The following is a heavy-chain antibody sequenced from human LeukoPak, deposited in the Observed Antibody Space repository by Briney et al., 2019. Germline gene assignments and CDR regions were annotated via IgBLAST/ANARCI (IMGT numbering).Heavy chain of an antibody. CDR3: ARRPRDSSSWYPFDY. V-gene: IGHV4-39*01. CDR2: IYYSGSN. Sequence: PSETLSLTCTVSGGSISSSSYYWGWLRQPPGKGLEWIGSIYYSGSNYYNPSLKSRVTISVNTSKNQFSLKLSSVTAADTAVYYCARRPRDSSSWYPFDYWGQGTLVTVSS. CDR1: GGSISSSSYY. J-gene: IGHJ4*02. D-gene: IGHD6-13*01.